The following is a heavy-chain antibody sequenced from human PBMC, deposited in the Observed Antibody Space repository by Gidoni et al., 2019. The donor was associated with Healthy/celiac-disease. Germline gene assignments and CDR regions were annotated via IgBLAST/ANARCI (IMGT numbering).Heavy chain of an antibody. V-gene: IGHV5-51*01. J-gene: IGHJ4*02. CDR1: GYSFPSYW. CDR3: ARRRSRAYCGGDCYPYYFDY. Sequence: EVQLVQSGAEVQKPGYSLKISCKGSGYSFPSYWIGWVSQMPGKGLEWMGIIYPGDSDTRYSPSFQGQVTISADKSISTDYLQWSSLKASDTAMYYCARRRSRAYCGGDCYPYYFDYWGQGTLVTVSS. CDR2: IYPGDSDT. D-gene: IGHD2-21*02.